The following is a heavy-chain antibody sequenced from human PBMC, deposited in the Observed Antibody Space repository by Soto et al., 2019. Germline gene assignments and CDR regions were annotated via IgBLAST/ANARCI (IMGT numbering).Heavy chain of an antibody. Sequence: EMYLVESGGGLVQTGGSLRLSCEISQSAEATVRRDWMNWVRQAPGKGLEWVAHINQDGSEKYYLDSVKGRFTISRENANNSLYLQMNSLGAGDTAMYYCSGGVGDAFWGQGTLVTVSS. CDR3: SGGVGDAF. D-gene: IGHD1-26*01. CDR1: QSAEATVRRDW. V-gene: IGHV3-7*04. J-gene: IGHJ4*02. CDR2: INQDGSEK.